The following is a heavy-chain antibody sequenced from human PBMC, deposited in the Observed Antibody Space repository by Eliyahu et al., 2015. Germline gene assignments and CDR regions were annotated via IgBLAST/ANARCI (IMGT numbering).Heavy chain of an antibody. V-gene: IGHV3-66*01. Sequence: EVQLVESGGGLVQPGGSLRLSCAGSGFTVSSNFXSWVRQAPGKGLEWVSVIYSGGSTYYADSVKGRFTISKDNSKNTLYLQMNSLRAEDTAVYYCARGDRIFGVIVTDYYFYGMDVWGQGTTVTVSS. CDR1: GFTVSSNF. J-gene: IGHJ6*02. CDR3: ARGDRIFGVIVTDYYFYGMDV. CDR2: IYSGGST. D-gene: IGHD3-3*02.